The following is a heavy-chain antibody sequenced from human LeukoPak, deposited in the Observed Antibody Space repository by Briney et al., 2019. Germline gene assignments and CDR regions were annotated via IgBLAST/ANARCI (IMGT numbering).Heavy chain of an antibody. J-gene: IGHJ4*02. CDR1: GFTFSSYG. D-gene: IGHD3-10*01. V-gene: IGHV3-23*01. CDR3: AKLPSGYYGSGSYYKAWIDY. Sequence: GGSLRLSCAASGFTFSSYGMNWVRQAPGKGLEWVSAISGSGGSTYYADSAKGRFTISRDNSKNTLYLQMNSLRAEDTAVYYCAKLPSGYYGSGSYYKAWIDYWGQGTLVTVSS. CDR2: ISGSGGST.